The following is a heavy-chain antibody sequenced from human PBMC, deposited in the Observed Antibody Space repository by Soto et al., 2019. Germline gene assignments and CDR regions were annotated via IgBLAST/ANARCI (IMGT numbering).Heavy chain of an antibody. CDR3: ARDLYPLAYYFDY. CDR1: GYTFTNHG. CDR2: ISGHNGNT. V-gene: IGHV1-18*01. J-gene: IGHJ4*02. Sequence: QVQLVQSGAEVKKPGASVKVSCKASGYTFTNHGLSWVRQAPGQGLEWLGWISGHNGNTKYAQRLQGRVTMTTDTSTSTAYLELRSLKSADTVVYYCARDLYPLAYYFDYLGQGTLVTVSS.